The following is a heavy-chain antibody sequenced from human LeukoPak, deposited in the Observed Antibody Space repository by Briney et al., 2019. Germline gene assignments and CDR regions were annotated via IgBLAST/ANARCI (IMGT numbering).Heavy chain of an antibody. CDR2: INHSGST. Sequence: SETLSLTCAVYGGSFSGYYWSWIRQPPGKGLEWIGEINHSGSTNYNPSLKSRVTISVDTSKNQFSLKLSSVTAADTAVYYCARGLTVTTSDDYWGQGTLVTASS. CDR3: ARGLTVTTSDDY. D-gene: IGHD4-17*01. V-gene: IGHV4-34*01. J-gene: IGHJ4*02. CDR1: GGSFSGYY.